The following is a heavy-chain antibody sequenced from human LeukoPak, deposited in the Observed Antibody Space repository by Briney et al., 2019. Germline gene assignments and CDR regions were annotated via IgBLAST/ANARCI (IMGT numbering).Heavy chain of an antibody. V-gene: IGHV3-74*01. CDR1: GFTFSSYW. CDR2: ITSDGSST. J-gene: IGHJ6*04. D-gene: IGHD3-10*02. CDR3: AELGITMIGGV. Sequence: PGGSLRLSCAASGFTFSSYWMHWVRQAPGKGLVWVSRITSDGSSTIYADSVKGRFTISRDNAKSTLYLPMNSLRAEDTAVYYCAELGITMIGGVWGKGTTVTISS.